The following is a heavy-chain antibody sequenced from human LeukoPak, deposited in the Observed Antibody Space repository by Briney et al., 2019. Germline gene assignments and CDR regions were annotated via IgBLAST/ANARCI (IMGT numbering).Heavy chain of an antibody. V-gene: IGHV3-23*01. CDR1: GFTLSNYA. CDR2: ISGSGDSS. CDR3: AKQIFGVVISPLHVFDI. D-gene: IGHD3-3*01. Sequence: GGSLRLSCAASGFTLSNYAMNWVRQAPGQGLEWVSAISGSGDSSYYADSVEGRFTISRDNSKNTLYLQMNSLEAGDTAVYYCAKQIFGVVISPLHVFDIWGQGTMVTVS. J-gene: IGHJ3*02.